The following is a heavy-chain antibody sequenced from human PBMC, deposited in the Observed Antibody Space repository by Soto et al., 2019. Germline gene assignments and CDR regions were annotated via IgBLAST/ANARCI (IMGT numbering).Heavy chain of an antibody. D-gene: IGHD3-22*01. CDR1: GFTFNSSS. Sequence: XGSLRLACAASGFTFNSSSLNWVRQAPGKGLEWVSSISGSGNSKYYADSVKGRFTISRDNAKNSLYLQMNSLRAEDTAVYSCARSLGRDTSGYYLWGQGALVTVSS. J-gene: IGHJ4*02. CDR3: ARSLGRDTSGYYL. V-gene: IGHV3-21*01. CDR2: ISGSGNSK.